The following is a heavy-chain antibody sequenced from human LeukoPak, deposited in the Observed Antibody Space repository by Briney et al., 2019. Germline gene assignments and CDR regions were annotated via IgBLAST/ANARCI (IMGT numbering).Heavy chain of an antibody. CDR1: GFTFSSYA. CDR2: ISGSGGST. Sequence: GGSLRLSCAASGFTFSSYAMSWVRQAPGKGLEWVSAISGSGGSTYYADSVKGRFTISRDNSKNTLYLQMNSLRAEDTAVYYCAKEAMVRGVISARQYYFDYWGQGTLVTVSS. CDR3: AKEAMVRGVISARQYYFDY. D-gene: IGHD3-10*01. J-gene: IGHJ4*02. V-gene: IGHV3-23*01.